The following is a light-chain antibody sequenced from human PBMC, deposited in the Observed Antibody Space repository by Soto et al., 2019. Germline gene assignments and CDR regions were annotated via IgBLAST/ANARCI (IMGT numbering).Light chain of an antibody. CDR2: GAS. V-gene: IGKV3-20*01. Sequence: EIVLTQSPGTLSLSPGERATLSCRASQSVSSSYLAWYQQKPGQAPRLLIFGASIRDTGIPDRFSGSGSGTDFTLTISRLEPEDFAVYYCQQYGSSPWTFGQGTKVDI. J-gene: IGKJ1*01. CDR3: QQYGSSPWT. CDR1: QSVSSSY.